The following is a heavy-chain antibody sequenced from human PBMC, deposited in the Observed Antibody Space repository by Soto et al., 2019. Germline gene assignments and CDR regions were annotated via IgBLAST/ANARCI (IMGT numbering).Heavy chain of an antibody. V-gene: IGHV1-18*04. CDR3: ARPIPFRYHFDH. CDR2: ISGYNDNT. Sequence: QVQLVQSGAEVKKPGASVKVSCKASGYSFSSYGIAWVRQAPGQGLEWMGWISGYNDNTKYVDKLQGRVTMTTDTSTSTVYMELRRLRKDATAVYYCARPIPFRYHFDHWGQGTRVTVSS. D-gene: IGHD1-1*01. CDR1: GYSFSSYG. J-gene: IGHJ4*02.